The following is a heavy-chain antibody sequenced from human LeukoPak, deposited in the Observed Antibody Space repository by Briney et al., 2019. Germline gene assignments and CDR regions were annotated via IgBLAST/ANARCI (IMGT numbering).Heavy chain of an antibody. D-gene: IGHD5-18*01. CDR2: ITGSGGST. CDR3: ANLRGYNPPSNY. Sequence: GGSLRLSCAASGFTFSSYGMSWVRQAPGKGLEWVSAITGSGGSTYYADSVKGRFTISRDNSKNTLYLQMNSLRAEDTAVYYCANLRGYNPPSNYWGQGTLVTVSS. J-gene: IGHJ4*02. V-gene: IGHV3-23*01. CDR1: GFTFSSYG.